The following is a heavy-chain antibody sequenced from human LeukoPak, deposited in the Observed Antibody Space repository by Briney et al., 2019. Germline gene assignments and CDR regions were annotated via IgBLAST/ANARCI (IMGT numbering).Heavy chain of an antibody. J-gene: IGHJ6*02. CDR1: GLTISDQY. Sequence: GGSLRLSCAASGLTISDQYMSWVRQAPGKGLEWVSITKSSGNIYYADSVKGRITVSRDNSKNTVYLQMKSLRAEDTAVYYCARDRGYAMDVWGQGTTVTVSS. CDR2: TKSSGNI. CDR3: ARDRGYAMDV. V-gene: IGHV3-53*01. D-gene: IGHD1-1*01.